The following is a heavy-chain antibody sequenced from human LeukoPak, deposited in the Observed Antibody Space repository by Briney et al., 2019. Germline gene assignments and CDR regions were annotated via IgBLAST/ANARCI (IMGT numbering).Heavy chain of an antibody. Sequence: PGGSLRLSCAASGFTFSSYAMSWVRQAPGKGLEWVSGISDSGSSTFYADSVKGRFTISRDNSRKTLYLQMNSLRAEDTALYYCARYCSGGNCYSGLVYGGQGTLVAVSS. CDR3: ARYCSGGNCYSGLVY. V-gene: IGHV3-23*01. CDR1: GFTFSSYA. D-gene: IGHD2-15*01. J-gene: IGHJ4*02. CDR2: ISDSGSST.